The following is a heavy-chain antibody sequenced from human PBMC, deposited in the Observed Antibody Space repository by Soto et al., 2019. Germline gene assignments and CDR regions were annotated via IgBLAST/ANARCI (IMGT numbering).Heavy chain of an antibody. CDR3: ERDEYRSPPHYWFDP. J-gene: IGHJ5*02. CDR1: GFTFSDYY. Sequence: GWSLRLSCAASGFTFSDYYMSWIRHAPGKGLEWVSYISSSSSYTNYADSVKGRLTISRDNAKNSLYLQMNSLRAEDTAVYYYERDEYRSPPHYWFDPWGQGTLVTVSS. V-gene: IGHV3-11*06. D-gene: IGHD6-6*01. CDR2: ISSSSSYT.